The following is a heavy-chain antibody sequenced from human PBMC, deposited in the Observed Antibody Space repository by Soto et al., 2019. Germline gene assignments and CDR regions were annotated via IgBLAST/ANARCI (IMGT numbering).Heavy chain of an antibody. CDR3: AKRGLSHNDC. Sequence: PGGSLRLSCAASGFTFSSNAMSWVRQAPGKGLEWVSSILGSADSTYYAGSVKGRFSISRDNSKNTLYLQMNSLRAEDTAVYYCAKRGLSHNDCWGQGTLVTVSS. CDR2: ILGSADST. V-gene: IGHV3-23*01. J-gene: IGHJ4*02. CDR1: GFTFSSNA.